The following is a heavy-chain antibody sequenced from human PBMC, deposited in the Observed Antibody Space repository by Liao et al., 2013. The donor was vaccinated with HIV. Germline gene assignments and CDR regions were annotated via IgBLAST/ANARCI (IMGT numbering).Heavy chain of an antibody. CDR3: ARAARGATVVTPVGGGYFDY. V-gene: IGHV4-61*02. CDR1: GGSISSGSYY. CDR2: IYTSGST. Sequence: QVQLQESGPGLVKPSQTLSLTCTVSGGSISSGSYYWSWIRQPAGKGLEWIGRIYTSGSTNYNPSLKSRVTISVDTSKTQFSLKLSSVTAADTAVYYCARAARGATVVTPVGGGYFDYWGQG. J-gene: IGHJ4*02. D-gene: IGHD4-23*01.